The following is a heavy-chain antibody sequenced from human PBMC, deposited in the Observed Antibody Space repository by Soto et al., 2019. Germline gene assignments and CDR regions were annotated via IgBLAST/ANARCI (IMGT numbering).Heavy chain of an antibody. J-gene: IGHJ3*02. CDR1: GFTFSSYG. D-gene: IGHD4-17*01. CDR2: IWYDGSNK. V-gene: IGHV3-33*01. Sequence: GGSLRLSCAASGFTFSSYGMHWVRQAPGKGLEWVAVIWYDGSNKYYADSVKGRFTISRDNSKNTLYLQMNSLRAEDTAVYYCARVPNSYGDHDAFDIWGQGTMVTVSS. CDR3: ARVPNSYGDHDAFDI.